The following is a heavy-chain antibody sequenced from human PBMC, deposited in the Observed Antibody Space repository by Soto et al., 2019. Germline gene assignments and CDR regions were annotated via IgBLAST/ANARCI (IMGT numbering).Heavy chain of an antibody. CDR2: ISGSGGST. J-gene: IGHJ3*02. V-gene: IGHV3-23*01. Sequence: EVQLLESGGGLVQPGGSLRLSCAASGFTFSSYAMSWVRQAPGKGLEWVSAISGSGGSTYYADSVKGRFTISRDNSKNTLYLQMNSLRAEDTAVYYCAKALPLRYFDWFDAFDIWGQGTMVTVSS. CDR3: AKALPLRYFDWFDAFDI. CDR1: GFTFSSYA. D-gene: IGHD3-9*01.